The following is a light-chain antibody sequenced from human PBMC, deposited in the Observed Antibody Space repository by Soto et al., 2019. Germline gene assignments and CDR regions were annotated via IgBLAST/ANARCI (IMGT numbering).Light chain of an antibody. Sequence: EIVMTQSPATLSVSPGERATLSCRASQSVSSNLFWYQQKPAQAPRLLIYGASTRATGIPARCSGSGSGTKFTLPISSLQSEDFAVYYCQQYNNWLPWTFGQGTKVEIK. CDR3: QQYNNWLPWT. V-gene: IGKV3-15*01. CDR2: GAS. CDR1: QSVSSN. J-gene: IGKJ1*01.